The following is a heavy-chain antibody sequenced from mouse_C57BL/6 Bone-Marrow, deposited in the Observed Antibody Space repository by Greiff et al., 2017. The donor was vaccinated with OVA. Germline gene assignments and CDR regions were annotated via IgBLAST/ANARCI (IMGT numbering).Heavy chain of an antibody. CDR2: ISGGGGNT. CDR3: ARRGYGSSYEYFDV. D-gene: IGHD1-1*01. CDR1: GFTFSSYT. V-gene: IGHV5-9*01. Sequence: DVKLVESGVGLVKPGGSLKLSCAASGFTFSSYTMSWVRQTPEKRLEWVATISGGGGNTYYPDSVKGRFTISRDNAKNTLYLQMSSLRSEDTALYYCARRGYGSSYEYFDVWGTGTTVTVSS. J-gene: IGHJ1*03.